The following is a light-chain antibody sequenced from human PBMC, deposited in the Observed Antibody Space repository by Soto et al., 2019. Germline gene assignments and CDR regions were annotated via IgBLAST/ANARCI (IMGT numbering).Light chain of an antibody. CDR2: EDN. CDR3: QSYDIRNHWV. CDR1: SGSIASNY. J-gene: IGLJ3*02. V-gene: IGLV6-57*04. Sequence: NFMLTQPHSVSESPGKTVTISCTRSSGSIASNYVQWYQQRPGSAPTTVIYEDNQRPSGVPDRFSGSIDSSSNSASLTISGLKTEDEAAYYCQSYDIRNHWVFGGGTKLTVL.